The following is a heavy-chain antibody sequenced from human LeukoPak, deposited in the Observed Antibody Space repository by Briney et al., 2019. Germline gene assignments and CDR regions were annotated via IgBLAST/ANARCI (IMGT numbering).Heavy chain of an antibody. CDR3: ARDLGMTTVTFYYYYYMDV. CDR1: GYTFTSYD. D-gene: IGHD4-17*01. V-gene: IGHV1-8*03. J-gene: IGHJ6*03. Sequence: GASVKVSCKASGYTFTSYDINWVRQATGQGLEWMGWMNPNSGNTGYAQKFQGRVTITRNTSISTAYMELSSLRSEDTAVYYCARDLGMTTVTFYYYYYMDVWGKGTTVTVSS. CDR2: MNPNSGNT.